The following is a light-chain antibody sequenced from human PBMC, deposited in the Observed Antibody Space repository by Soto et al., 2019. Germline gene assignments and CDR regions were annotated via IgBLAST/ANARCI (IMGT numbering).Light chain of an antibody. Sequence: QSALTQPASVSGSPGQSITISCTGTSSDVDGYNYVAWYQQHPGKVPRLMIYEVSNRPSRVSNRFSGSKSGSTASLTISGLQAEDEADYYCISYTSSSTSYVFGTGTKLTVL. CDR3: ISYTSSSTSYV. V-gene: IGLV2-14*01. J-gene: IGLJ1*01. CDR2: EVS. CDR1: SSDVDGYNY.